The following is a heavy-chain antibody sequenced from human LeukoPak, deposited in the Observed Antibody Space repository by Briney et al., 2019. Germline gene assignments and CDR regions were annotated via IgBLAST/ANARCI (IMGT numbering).Heavy chain of an antibody. Sequence: PSETLSLTCAVSGYSISSASYWGLIRQPPGKGLEWIGNIYHSGSPYYNPSLKSRVTISVDTSKNQFSLKLSSVTAADTAVYYCARPISSQGYFGVVIDWGQGTLVTVSS. CDR1: GYSISSASY. D-gene: IGHD3-3*01. J-gene: IGHJ4*02. CDR3: ARPISSQGYFGVVID. V-gene: IGHV4-38-2*01. CDR2: IYHSGSP.